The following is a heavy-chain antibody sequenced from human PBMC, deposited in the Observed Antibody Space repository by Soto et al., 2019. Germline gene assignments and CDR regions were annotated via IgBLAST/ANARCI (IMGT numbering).Heavy chain of an antibody. V-gene: IGHV1-46*01. D-gene: IGHD2-2*01. CDR2: INPSGGST. CDR3: ARDRSIVVVPAATLDYYYGMDV. CDR1: GYTFTSYY. J-gene: IGHJ6*02. Sequence: QVQLVQYGAEVKKPGASVKVSCKASGYTFTSYYMNWVRQAPGQGLEWMGIINPSGGSTTYAQKFQGRVTMTRDTSTSTVYMELSSLRSEDTAVYYCARDRSIVVVPAATLDYYYGMDVWGQGTTVTVSS.